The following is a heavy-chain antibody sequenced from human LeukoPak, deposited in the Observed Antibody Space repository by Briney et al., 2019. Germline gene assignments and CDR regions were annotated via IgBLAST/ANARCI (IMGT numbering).Heavy chain of an antibody. CDR2: ISSSSSTI. J-gene: IGHJ4*02. CDR1: GFTFSSYS. CDR3: ARGAIAAAGTEFDY. D-gene: IGHD6-13*01. V-gene: IGHV3-48*01. Sequence: GGSLRLSCAASGFTFSSYSMNWVRQAPGKGLEWVSYISSSSSTIYYADSVKGRFTISRDNAKNSLYLQMNSLRAEDTAVYYCARGAIAAAGTEFDYWGQGTLVTVSS.